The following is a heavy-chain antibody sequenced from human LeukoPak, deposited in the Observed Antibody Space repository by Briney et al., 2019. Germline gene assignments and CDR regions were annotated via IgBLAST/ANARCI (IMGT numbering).Heavy chain of an antibody. CDR3: ARARWQLVPYFDS. CDR2: INPNSGGT. CDR1: GYTFTDYY. V-gene: IGHV1-2*02. D-gene: IGHD6-6*01. J-gene: IGHJ4*02. Sequence: ASVKVSCKASGYTFTDYYMHWVRQAPGQGLEWMGWINPNSGGTNFAQKFQGRVAMTRDTSISTAYMELGSLRSDDTAVYYCARARWQLVPYFDSWGQGTLVTLSS.